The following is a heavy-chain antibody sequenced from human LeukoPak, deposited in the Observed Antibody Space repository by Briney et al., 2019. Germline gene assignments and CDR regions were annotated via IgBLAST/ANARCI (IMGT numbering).Heavy chain of an antibody. Sequence: PGGSLRLSCAASGFTFSSYAMSWVRQAPGKGLEWVSAISGSGGSTYYADSVKGRFTISRDNSKNTLYLQMNSRRAEDTAVYFCAKAPVTSCRGAYCYPFDSWGQGTLVTVSS. CDR1: GFTFSSYA. V-gene: IGHV3-23*01. D-gene: IGHD2-21*01. CDR3: AKAPVTSCRGAYCYPFDS. J-gene: IGHJ4*02. CDR2: ISGSGGST.